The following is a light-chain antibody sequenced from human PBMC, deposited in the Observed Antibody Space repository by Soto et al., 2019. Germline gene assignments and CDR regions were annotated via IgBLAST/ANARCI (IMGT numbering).Light chain of an antibody. Sequence: QSVLTQPPSASGTPGQRVTISCSGSSSNIGRNPVNWYQHVPGAAPKSLIYSSNYRAPGVPDRISGSQSGTSASLAISGLQSEDEADYYCAAWDDNLDAWVFGGGTKLTVL. CDR2: SSN. CDR1: SSNIGRNP. CDR3: AAWDDNLDAWV. J-gene: IGLJ3*02. V-gene: IGLV1-44*01.